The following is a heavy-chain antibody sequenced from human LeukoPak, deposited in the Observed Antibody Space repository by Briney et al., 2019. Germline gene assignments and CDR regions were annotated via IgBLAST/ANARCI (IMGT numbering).Heavy chain of an antibody. J-gene: IGHJ4*02. Sequence: GTSVKVSCKASGFTFTSSAMQWVRQARGQRLEWIGWIVVGSGNTNYAQKFQERVTITRDMSTSTAYMELSSLRPEDTAVYYCAAQLEYLGGDRSPTDYWGQGTLVTVSS. D-gene: IGHD1-1*01. CDR3: AAQLEYLGGDRSPTDY. V-gene: IGHV1-58*02. CDR2: IVVGSGNT. CDR1: GFTFTSSA.